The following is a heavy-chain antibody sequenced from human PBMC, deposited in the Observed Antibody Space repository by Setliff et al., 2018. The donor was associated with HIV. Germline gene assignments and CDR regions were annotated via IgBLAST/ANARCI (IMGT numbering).Heavy chain of an antibody. CDR2: IRNKPYGYST. CDR1: GFTFSDHY. Sequence: LRLSCAASGFTFSDHYMDWVRQAPGEGLEWVGRIRNKPYGYSTEYAASVKGRFTISRDDSENSLYLQMHSLKTEDTAVYYCTRASCTSPACPDDAFDIWGQGTMVTVSS. J-gene: IGHJ3*02. V-gene: IGHV3-72*01. D-gene: IGHD2-2*01. CDR3: TRASCTSPACPDDAFDI.